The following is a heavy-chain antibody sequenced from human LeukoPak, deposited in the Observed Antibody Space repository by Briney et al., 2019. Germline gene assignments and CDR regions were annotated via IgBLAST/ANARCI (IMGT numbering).Heavy chain of an antibody. CDR3: TRVSIAWANLYFDY. CDR2: INPNTGDT. D-gene: IGHD1-14*01. J-gene: IGHJ4*02. V-gene: IGHV1-2*02. CDR1: GYTFTDYH. Sequence: ASVKVSCKASGYTFTDYHIHWVRQAPGQGLEWMGRINPNTGDTNYAQKFQGRVTMTGDASINTASMELTSLTSGDTAVYYCTRVSIAWANLYFDYWGQGTLVTVSS.